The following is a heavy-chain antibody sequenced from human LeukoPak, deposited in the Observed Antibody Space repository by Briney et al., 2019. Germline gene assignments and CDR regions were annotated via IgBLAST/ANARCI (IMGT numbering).Heavy chain of an antibody. D-gene: IGHD2-2*02. Sequence: ASVKVSCKASGYTFTGHHIHWLRQAPGQGLEWMGVISPNDGSTTNAQKFQGRVTMTRDTSTSTVYMQLSSLRSEDTAFYYCARDLTISGYFDYWGQGTLVTVSS. CDR1: GYTFTGHH. V-gene: IGHV1-46*01. J-gene: IGHJ4*02. CDR3: ARDLTISGYFDY. CDR2: ISPNDGST.